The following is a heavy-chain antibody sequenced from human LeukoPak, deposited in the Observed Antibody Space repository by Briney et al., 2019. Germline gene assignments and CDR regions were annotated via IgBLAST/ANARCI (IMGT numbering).Heavy chain of an antibody. Sequence: GGSLRLSCAASGFTFSSYWMSWVRQAPGKGLEWVANIKQDGSEKYYVDSVKGRFTISRDNANHSLSLQMNSLRAEDTAVYYCSRESKGRSKIDYWGQGTLVTVSS. J-gene: IGHJ4*02. CDR2: IKQDGSEK. D-gene: IGHD4-17*01. V-gene: IGHV3-7*01. CDR1: GFTFSSYW. CDR3: SRESKGRSKIDY.